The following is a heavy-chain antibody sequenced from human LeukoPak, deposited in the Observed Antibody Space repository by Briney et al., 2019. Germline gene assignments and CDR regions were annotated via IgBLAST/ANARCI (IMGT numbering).Heavy chain of an antibody. V-gene: IGHV1-18*01. CDR2: ISAYNGNT. J-gene: IGHJ5*02. CDR3: ARADTATGWFDP. D-gene: IGHD5-18*01. CDR1: GYTFTSYG. Sequence: ASVKVSCKASGYTFTSYGISWVRQAPGQGLEWMGWISAYNGNTNFAQKLQGRVTMTTDTSTSTAYMELRSLRSDDTAVYYCARADTATGWFDPWGQGTLVTVSS.